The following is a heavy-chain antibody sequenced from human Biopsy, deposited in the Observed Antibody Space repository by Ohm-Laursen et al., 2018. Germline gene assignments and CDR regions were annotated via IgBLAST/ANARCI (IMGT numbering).Heavy chain of an antibody. D-gene: IGHD5-12*01. J-gene: IGHJ4*02. V-gene: IGHV4-31*03. Sequence: SDTLSLTCTVSGDSISSGGNYWSWIRQFPGKGPEWIAYIYHTGSTYYNPSLKSRLSIAIDTSKNQFSVSLRSVTAADTTVYYCARADMVTTIVDYWGQGTLVTVSS. CDR2: IYHTGST. CDR3: ARADMVTTIVDY. CDR1: GDSISSGGNY.